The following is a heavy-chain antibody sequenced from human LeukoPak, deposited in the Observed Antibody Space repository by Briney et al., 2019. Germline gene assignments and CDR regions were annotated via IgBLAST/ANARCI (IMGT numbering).Heavy chain of an antibody. CDR2: IAHDETNR. J-gene: IGHJ4*02. CDR3: SRDLTPGAPDYFDY. D-gene: IGHD2-2*01. Sequence: GGSLRLSCAASGFTFGSYAMHWVRQAPGKGLEWVAVIAHDETNRFYADSVKGRFTISRDNSMNTFYLRMNSLRPEDTAVYFCSRDLTPGAPDYFDYWGQGTLVTVSS. CDR1: GFTFGSYA. V-gene: IGHV3-30*04.